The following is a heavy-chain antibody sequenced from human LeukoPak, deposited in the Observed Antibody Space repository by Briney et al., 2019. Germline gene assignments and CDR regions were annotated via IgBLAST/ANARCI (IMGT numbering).Heavy chain of an antibody. J-gene: IGHJ4*02. Sequence: PGGSLRLSCAASGFTFSSYWMHWVRQAPGKGLVWVSRINSDGSSTSYADSVKGRFTIARDNAKNTVYLQMNSLRAEDTAVYYCARVDGSSGWYTDSWGQGTLVTVSS. CDR2: INSDGSST. V-gene: IGHV3-74*01. CDR1: GFTFSSYW. D-gene: IGHD6-19*01. CDR3: ARVDGSSGWYTDS.